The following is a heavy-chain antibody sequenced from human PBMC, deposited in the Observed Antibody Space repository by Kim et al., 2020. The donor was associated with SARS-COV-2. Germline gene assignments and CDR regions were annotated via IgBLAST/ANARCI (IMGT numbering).Heavy chain of an antibody. V-gene: IGHV3-23*01. Sequence: NADYVPGRFTISRDNSKNALNLQMNSLRAEDTALYYCAKVTTITAPFYDYWGQGTLVTVSS. J-gene: IGHJ4*02. CDR3: AKVTTITAPFYDY. D-gene: IGHD4-4*01.